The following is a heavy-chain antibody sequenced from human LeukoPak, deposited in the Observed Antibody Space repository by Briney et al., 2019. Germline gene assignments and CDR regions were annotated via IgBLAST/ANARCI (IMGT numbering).Heavy chain of an antibody. CDR2: ISGSGGST. D-gene: IGHD6-13*01. Sequence: GGSLRLSCAASGFTFSSYSMNWVRQAPGKGLEWVSAISGSGGSTYYADSVKGRFTISRDNSKNTLYLQMNSLRAEDTAVYYCARTANFAAGYYIDYWGQGTLVTVSS. CDR3: ARTANFAAGYYIDY. V-gene: IGHV3-23*01. J-gene: IGHJ4*02. CDR1: GFTFSSYS.